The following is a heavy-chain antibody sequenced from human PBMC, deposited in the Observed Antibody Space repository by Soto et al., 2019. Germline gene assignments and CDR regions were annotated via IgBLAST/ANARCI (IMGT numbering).Heavy chain of an antibody. CDR2: INPSVGST. J-gene: IGHJ4*02. CDR1: GYTFTTYN. D-gene: IGHD1-26*01. V-gene: IGHV1-46*01. CDR3: ARVGPGYFDY. Sequence: QVPLVQSGAEVRKPGASVKVSCKASGYTFTTYNMRWVRQAPGQGLEWMGVINPSVGSTSYAQKFQGRVTMTRDTSTSTVYMELSSLISEDTAVYYCARVGPGYFDYWGQGTLVTVSS.